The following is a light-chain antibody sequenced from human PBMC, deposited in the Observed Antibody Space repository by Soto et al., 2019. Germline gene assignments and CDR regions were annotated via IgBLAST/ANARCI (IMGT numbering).Light chain of an antibody. J-gene: IGLJ1*01. Sequence: QSVLTQPPSVSGAPGQRVTISCTGSSSNIGAGFDVHWYHQIAGTAPKLLIYGNSNRPSGVPDRFSGSKSGNTASLTISGLQPEDEADYYCYSYAGTYTFVFGTGTKLTVL. V-gene: IGLV1-40*01. CDR3: YSYAGTYTFV. CDR2: GNS. CDR1: SSNIGAGFD.